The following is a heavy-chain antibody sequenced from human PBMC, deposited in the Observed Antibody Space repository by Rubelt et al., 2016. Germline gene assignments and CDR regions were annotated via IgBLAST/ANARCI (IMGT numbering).Heavy chain of an antibody. J-gene: IGHJ5*02. V-gene: IGHV1-69*01. CDR1: GGTFSSYA. Sequence: QVQLVQSGAEVKKPGSSVKVSCKASGGTFSSYAISWVRQAPGQGLEWMGGSIPIFGTANYEKKFPGRVTITADESTRTADMERSSLGSEDTAVYYCATGGDFGVVIPNWFDPWGQGTLVTVSS. CDR3: ATGGDFGVVIPNWFDP. CDR2: SIPIFGTA. D-gene: IGHD3-3*01.